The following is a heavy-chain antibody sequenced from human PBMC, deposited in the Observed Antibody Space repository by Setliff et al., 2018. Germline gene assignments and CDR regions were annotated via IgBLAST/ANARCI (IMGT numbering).Heavy chain of an antibody. D-gene: IGHD3-3*01. CDR2: ISTSGST. CDR1: GGSISGYY. J-gene: IGHJ6*03. V-gene: IGHV4-4*07. CDR3: AGVSYSFWSGSYYFYYMDV. Sequence: PSETLSLTCTVSGGSISGYYWSWIRQPAGKGLEWIGRISTSGSTNYNPSLKSRLTMSVDTSKNQFSLKVTSVTAADTAVYYCAGVSYSFWSGSYYFYYMDVWGKGTTVTVSS.